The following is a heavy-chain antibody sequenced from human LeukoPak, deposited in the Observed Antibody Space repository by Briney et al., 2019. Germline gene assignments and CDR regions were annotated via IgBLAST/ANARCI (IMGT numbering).Heavy chain of an antibody. D-gene: IGHD4-11*01. Sequence: RPGGSLRLSCAASGFIFSHHGIHWLRQAPRKGLEWVAGIWSNRNNRFYADSVQGRFTISRDNSQNTMFLQMDSLRVKDTAIYYCARDAQRGFDYSNSLKYWGHGTLVTVSS. CDR1: GFIFSHHG. CDR3: ARDAQRGFDYSNSLKY. CDR2: IWSNRNNR. J-gene: IGHJ4*01. V-gene: IGHV3-33*01.